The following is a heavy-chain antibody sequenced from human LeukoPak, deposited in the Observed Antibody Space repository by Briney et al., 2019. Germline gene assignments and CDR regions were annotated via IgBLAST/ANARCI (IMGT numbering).Heavy chain of an antibody. CDR1: GGTFSSYA. CDR3: ARGAGAVVDTAMVFDY. J-gene: IGHJ4*02. Sequence: SSVKVSCKASGGTFSSYAISWVRQAPGQGLEWMGGIIPIFGTANYAQKFQGRVTITADESTSTAYMELSSLRSEDTAVYYCARGAGAVVDTAMVFDYWGQGTLVTVSS. V-gene: IGHV1-69*13. D-gene: IGHD5-18*01. CDR2: IIPIFGTA.